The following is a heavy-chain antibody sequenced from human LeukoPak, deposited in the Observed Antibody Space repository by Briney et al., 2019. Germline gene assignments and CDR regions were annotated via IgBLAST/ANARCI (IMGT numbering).Heavy chain of an antibody. CDR1: GFTFSSYS. D-gene: IGHD6-19*01. CDR2: ISSSSSYI. Sequence: GGSLRLSCAASGFTFSSYSMNWVRQAPGKGLEWVSSISSSSSYIYYADSVKGRFTISRDNAKNSLYLQMNSLRAEDTALYYCAKEIAVAGTPFDYWGQGTLVTVSS. V-gene: IGHV3-21*04. J-gene: IGHJ4*02. CDR3: AKEIAVAGTPFDY.